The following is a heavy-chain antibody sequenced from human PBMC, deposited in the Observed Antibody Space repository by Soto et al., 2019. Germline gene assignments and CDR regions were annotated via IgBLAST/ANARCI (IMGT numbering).Heavy chain of an antibody. CDR3: ARKNPGREWELPDY. D-gene: IGHD1-26*01. CDR2: TTSDGARI. J-gene: IGHJ4*02. V-gene: IGHV3-30*03. Sequence: QVQLVESGGGVVQPGRSLRLSCAASGFAFSTYGMHWVRQAPGKGLEWVAVTTSDGARINYADSAKGRFTISRDNSRTRLYLQMNRLRIDDRAVYYCARKNPGREWELPDYWGQGTLFTVSS. CDR1: GFAFSTYG.